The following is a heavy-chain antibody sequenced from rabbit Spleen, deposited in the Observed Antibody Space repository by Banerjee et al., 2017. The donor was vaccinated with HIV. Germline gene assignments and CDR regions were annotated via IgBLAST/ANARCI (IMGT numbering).Heavy chain of an antibody. D-gene: IGHD6-1*01. Sequence: QSLEESGGGLVQPEGSLTLTCTASGFSFSSRYYMCWVRQAPGKGLEWIGCVGSGATGNTYYASWAKGRFTISKTSSTTLTLQMTSLTAADTATYFCARDSIYANFFSIAYALDVWGPGTLVTVS. V-gene: IGHV1S40*01. CDR2: VGSGATGNT. CDR1: GFSFSSRYY. J-gene: IGHJ4*01. CDR3: ARDSIYANFFSIAYALDV.